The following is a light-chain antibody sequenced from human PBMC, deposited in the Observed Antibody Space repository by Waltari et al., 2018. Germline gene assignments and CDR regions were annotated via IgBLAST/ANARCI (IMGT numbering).Light chain of an antibody. CDR2: RNN. V-gene: IGLV1-44*01. CDR1: SPTIVINT. J-gene: IGLJ2*01. CDR3: AAWDDSLNAVV. Sequence: QSVLTQPPSASGTPGQRVTISCSGSSPTIVINTLNLYQQLPGTAPKLPIDRNNKRPSGVPDRFSGSKSGTSASRAISGLQSEDEADYYCAAWDDSLNAVVFGGGTKLTVL.